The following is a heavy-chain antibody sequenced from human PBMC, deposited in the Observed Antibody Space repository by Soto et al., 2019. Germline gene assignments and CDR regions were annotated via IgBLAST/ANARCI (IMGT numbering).Heavy chain of an antibody. J-gene: IGHJ4*02. CDR1: GFTFSSYW. D-gene: IGHD4-17*01. V-gene: IGHV3-7*01. CDR2: IKQDGSEK. Sequence: EVQLVESGGGLVQPGGSLRLSCAASGFTFSSYWMSWVRQAPGKGLEWVANIKQDGSEKYYVDSVKGRFTISRDNAKNSLYLQMNSLRAEDTAVYYCAREFNGDYVGLGYWGQGTLVTVSS. CDR3: AREFNGDYVGLGY.